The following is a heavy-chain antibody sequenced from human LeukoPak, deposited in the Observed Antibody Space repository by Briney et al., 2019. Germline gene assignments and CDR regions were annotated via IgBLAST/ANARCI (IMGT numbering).Heavy chain of an antibody. CDR2: INPNSGGT. Sequence: ASVNVSCQASRYTFTRYYMHWVRQAPGQGLEWMGWINPNSGGTNYAQKFQGRVTMTRDTSISTAYMELSRLRSDDTAVDYCAREKWERDGREDYYYGMDVWGQGTPVTVSS. D-gene: IGHD1-26*01. CDR3: AREKWERDGREDYYYGMDV. J-gene: IGHJ6*02. CDR1: RYTFTRYY. V-gene: IGHV1-2*02.